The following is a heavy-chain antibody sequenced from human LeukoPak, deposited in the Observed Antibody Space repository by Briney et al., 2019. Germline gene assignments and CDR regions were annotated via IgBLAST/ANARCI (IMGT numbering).Heavy chain of an antibody. V-gene: IGHV3-23*01. D-gene: IGHD1-26*01. CDR1: GFIFSSYV. CDR3: AKNYGGGATMLDY. CDR2: IGGSGGST. Sequence: PGGSLRLSSAASGFIFSSYVMSWVRQAPGKGLEWVSGIGGSGGSTYYADSVKGRFTLSRDNSKNTVFLQMNSLRAEDTAVYYCAKNYGGGATMLDYWGQGTLVTVSS. J-gene: IGHJ4*02.